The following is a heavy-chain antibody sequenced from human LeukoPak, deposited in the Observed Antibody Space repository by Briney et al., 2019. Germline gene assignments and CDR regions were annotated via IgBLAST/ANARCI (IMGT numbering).Heavy chain of an antibody. J-gene: IGHJ4*02. Sequence: PSETLSLTCTVSGGSITNYYWSWIRQPAGKGLEWIGRIYTSGITDYNPSFRSRVTLSVDTSKNHFSLKLSSVTAADSAVYFCAREHRDYVGDGYYYGYWGQGTLVTVSS. CDR2: IYTSGIT. D-gene: IGHD3-22*01. V-gene: IGHV4-4*07. CDR3: AREHRDYVGDGYYYGY. CDR1: GGSITNYY.